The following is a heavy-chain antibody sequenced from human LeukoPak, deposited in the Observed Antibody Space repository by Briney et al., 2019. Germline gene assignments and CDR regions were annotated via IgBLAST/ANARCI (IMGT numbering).Heavy chain of an antibody. V-gene: IGHV4-39*07. CDR1: GFTFSSYA. D-gene: IGHD6-19*01. CDR3: AGERGEEYSSGWYKRNYFDN. J-gene: IGHJ4*02. Sequence: PGGSLRLSCAASGFTFSSYAMSWVRQAPGKGLEWIASGDYSGGTYYNPSLESRVAISADMSKNQFSLKLTSVTGADTAVYYCAGERGEEYSSGWYKRNYFDNWGQGIRVTVSS. CDR2: GDYSGGT.